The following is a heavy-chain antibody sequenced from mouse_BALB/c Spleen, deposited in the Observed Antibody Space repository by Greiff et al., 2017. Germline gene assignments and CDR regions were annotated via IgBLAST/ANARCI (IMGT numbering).Heavy chain of an antibody. CDR2: ISYSGST. CDR1: GYSITSYYA. Sequence: EVKLQESGPGLVKPSQSLSLTCTVTGYSITSYYAWNWIRQFPGNKLEWMGYISYSGSTSYNPSLKSRISITRDTSKNQFFLQLNSVTTEDTATYYCAGNYRYDDRFAYWGQGTLVTVSA. V-gene: IGHV3-2*02. D-gene: IGHD2-14*01. J-gene: IGHJ3*01. CDR3: AGNYRYDDRFAY.